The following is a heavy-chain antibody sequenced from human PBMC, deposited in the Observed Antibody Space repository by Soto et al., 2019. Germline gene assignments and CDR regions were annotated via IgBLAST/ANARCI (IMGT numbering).Heavy chain of an antibody. CDR3: ARVRRDGYNPFDY. CDR2: IYYSGST. CDR1: GGSISSYY. V-gene: IGHV4-59*01. Sequence: SETLSLTCTVSGGSISSYYWSWIRQPPGKGLEWIGYIYYSGSTNYNPSLKSRVTISVDTSKNQFSLKLSSVTAADTAVYYCARVRRDGYNPFDYWGQGTLVTVSS. J-gene: IGHJ4*02. D-gene: IGHD5-12*01.